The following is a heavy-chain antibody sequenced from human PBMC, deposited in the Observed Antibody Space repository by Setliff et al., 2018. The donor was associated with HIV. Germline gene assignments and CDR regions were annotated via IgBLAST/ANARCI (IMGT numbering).Heavy chain of an antibody. CDR1: GGTFGSYA. CDR3: ARSRDPYCSSTSCYLNWFDP. CDR2: IIPIFGTA. J-gene: IGHJ5*02. D-gene: IGHD2-2*01. Sequence: SVKVSCKASGGTFGSYAISWVRQAPGQGLEWMGGIIPIFGTANYAQKFQGRVTITTDESTSTAYMELSSLRSEDTAVYYCARSRDPYCSSTSCYLNWFDPWGQGTLVTVSS. V-gene: IGHV1-69*05.